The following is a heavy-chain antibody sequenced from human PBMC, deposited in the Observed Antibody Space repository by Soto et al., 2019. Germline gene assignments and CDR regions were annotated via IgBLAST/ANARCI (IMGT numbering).Heavy chain of an antibody. CDR3: TRSHDFWSGGFYYYYYMDV. V-gene: IGHV3-49*03. CDR2: IRSKAYGGTT. Sequence: GGSLRLSCTASGFTFGDYAMSWFRQAPGKGLEWVGFIRSKAYGGTTEYAASVKGRFTISRDDSKSIAYLQMNSPKTEDTAVYYCTRSHDFWSGGFYYYYYMDVWGKGTTVTVSS. D-gene: IGHD3-3*01. CDR1: GFTFGDYA. J-gene: IGHJ6*03.